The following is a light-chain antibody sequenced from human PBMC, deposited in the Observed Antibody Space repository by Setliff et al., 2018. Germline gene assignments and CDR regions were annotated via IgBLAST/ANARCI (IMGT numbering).Light chain of an antibody. CDR3: GSCTTSGSLA. Sequence: QSALTQPASVSGSPGQSITISCTGTSGDIGTCDYLSWYQQLPGKAPRLIIYDVTKRPPGVSNRLSGSKSGNVASLTISDLRAEDEADYYCGSCTTSGSLAFGGGTKSPS. V-gene: IGLV2-14*03. CDR2: DVT. CDR1: SGDIGTCDY. J-gene: IGLJ2*01.